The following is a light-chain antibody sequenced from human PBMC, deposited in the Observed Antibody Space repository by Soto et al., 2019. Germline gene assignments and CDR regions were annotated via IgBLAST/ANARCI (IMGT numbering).Light chain of an antibody. V-gene: IGKV3-20*01. J-gene: IGKJ5*01. CDR3: HHYGSSRPDT. Sequence: VLTQSPAPLSEYPWERATLSCRASQSVLSNLSWYQQKPGQAPRLLIFSASKRATGIPDRFSGSASGTDSFNDSGSGTDFTLTISRLEPEDFAVYYCHHYGSSRPDTLGQGTRLEIK. CDR2: SAS. CDR1: QSVLSN.